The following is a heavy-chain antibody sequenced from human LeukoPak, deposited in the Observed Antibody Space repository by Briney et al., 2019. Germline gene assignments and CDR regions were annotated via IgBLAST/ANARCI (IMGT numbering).Heavy chain of an antibody. J-gene: IGHJ4*02. Sequence: SQTLSLTCAISGDSVSSNSAAWNWIRQSPSRGLEWLGRTYYRSKWYNDYAVSVKSRITINPDTSKNQFSLKLSSVTAADTAVYYCARHTDIAPLSSLKYWGQGTLVTVSS. CDR1: GDSVSSNSAA. D-gene: IGHD6-13*01. V-gene: IGHV6-1*01. CDR2: TYYRSKWYN. CDR3: ARHTDIAPLSSLKY.